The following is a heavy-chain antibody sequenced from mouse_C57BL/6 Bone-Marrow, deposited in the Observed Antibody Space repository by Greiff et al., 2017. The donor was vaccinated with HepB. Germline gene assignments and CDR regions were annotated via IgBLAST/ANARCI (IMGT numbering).Heavy chain of an antibody. D-gene: IGHD1-1*01. CDR2: SRNKANDYTT. J-gene: IGHJ4*01. V-gene: IGHV7-1*01. Sequence: EVKLVESGGGLVQSGRSLRLSCATSGFTFSDFYMEWVRQAPGKGLEWIAASRNKANDYTTEYSASVKGRFIVSRDTSQSILYLQMNALRAEDTAIYYCARGYGSSPYYAMDYWGQGTSVTVSS. CDR3: ARGYGSSPYYAMDY. CDR1: GFTFSDFY.